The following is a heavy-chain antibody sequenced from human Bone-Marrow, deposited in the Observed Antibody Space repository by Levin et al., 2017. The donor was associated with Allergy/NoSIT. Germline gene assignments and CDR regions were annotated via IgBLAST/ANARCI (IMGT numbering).Heavy chain of an antibody. J-gene: IGHJ3*02. CDR1: GFTFSSYS. CDR3: ARGQSITMIVVVLDAFDI. CDR2: ISSSSSYI. V-gene: IGHV3-21*01. D-gene: IGHD3-22*01. Sequence: GSLRLSCAASGFTFSSYSMNWVRQAPGKGLEWVSSISSSSSYIYYADSVKGRFTISRDNAKNSLYLQMNSLRAEDTAVYYCARGQSITMIVVVLDAFDIWGQGTMVTVSS.